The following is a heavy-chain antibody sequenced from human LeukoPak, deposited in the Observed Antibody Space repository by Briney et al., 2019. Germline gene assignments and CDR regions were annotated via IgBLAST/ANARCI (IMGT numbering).Heavy chain of an antibody. CDR2: ISSSSSYI. CDR1: GFTFSSYS. CDR3: ARVAAAGTFPDY. Sequence: GGSLRLSCAATGFTFSSYSMNWVRQAPGKGLEWVSSISSSSSYIYYADSVKGRFTISRDNAKNSLYLQMNSLRAEDTAVYYCARVAAAGTFPDYWGQGTLVTVSS. D-gene: IGHD6-13*01. V-gene: IGHV3-21*01. J-gene: IGHJ4*02.